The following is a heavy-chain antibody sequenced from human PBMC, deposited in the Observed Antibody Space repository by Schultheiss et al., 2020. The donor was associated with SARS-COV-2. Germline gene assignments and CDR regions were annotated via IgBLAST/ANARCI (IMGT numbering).Heavy chain of an antibody. CDR1: GYSISSGYY. Sequence: WETLSLTCTVSGYSISSGYYWGWIRQPPWKGLEWIGSIYHSGSTYYNPSLKSRVTISVDTSKNQFSLKLSSVTAADTAVYYCARGTRGDGYHLNYYYYGMDVWGQGTTVTVSS. J-gene: IGHJ6*02. V-gene: IGHV4-38-2*02. CDR2: IYHSGST. D-gene: IGHD5-24*01. CDR3: ARGTRGDGYHLNYYYYGMDV.